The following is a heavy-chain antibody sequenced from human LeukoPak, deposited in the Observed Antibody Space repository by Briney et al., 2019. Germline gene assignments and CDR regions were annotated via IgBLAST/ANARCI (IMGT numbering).Heavy chain of an antibody. CDR3: ARGYGSGHGYSAFDI. V-gene: IGHV1-69*06. Sequence: SVKVSCKASGGTFSSYAISWVRQAPGQGLEWMGGIIPIFGTANYAQKFQGRVTITADKSTSTAYMALSSLRSEDTAVYYCARGYGSGHGYSAFDIWGQGTMVTVSS. J-gene: IGHJ3*02. CDR2: IIPIFGTA. D-gene: IGHD3-10*01. CDR1: GGTFSSYA.